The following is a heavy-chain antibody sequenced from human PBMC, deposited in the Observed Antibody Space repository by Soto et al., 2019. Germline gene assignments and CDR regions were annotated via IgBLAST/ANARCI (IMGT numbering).Heavy chain of an antibody. CDR1: GFSLTSPGMC. CDR3: ARSIRGPRRFNGMDV. J-gene: IGHJ6*02. CDR2: IERDDDDK. Sequence: SGPTLVNPTETLTLTCTFSGFSLTSPGMCVSWIRQPPGKALEWLALIERDDDDKYYSTSLKTRLTISKDTRKNQVVLTMANMDPADTGTYYCARSIRGPRRFNGMDVWGQGTTDTVSS. D-gene: IGHD1-20*01. V-gene: IGHV2-70*13.